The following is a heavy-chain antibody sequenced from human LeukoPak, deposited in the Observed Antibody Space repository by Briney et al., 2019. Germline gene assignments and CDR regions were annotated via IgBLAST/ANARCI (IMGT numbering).Heavy chain of an antibody. CDR3: ARVVVAYYDILTGYPSNYYYYYMDV. CDR2: IYTSGST. CDR1: GGSISSGSYY. D-gene: IGHD3-9*01. V-gene: IGHV4-61*02. J-gene: IGHJ6*03. Sequence: SETLSLTCTVSGGSISSGSYYWSWIRQPAGKGLEWIGRIYTSGSTNYNPSLKSRVTISVDTSKNQFSLKLSSVTAADTAVYYCARVVVAYYDILTGYPSNYYYYYMDVWGKGTTVTISS.